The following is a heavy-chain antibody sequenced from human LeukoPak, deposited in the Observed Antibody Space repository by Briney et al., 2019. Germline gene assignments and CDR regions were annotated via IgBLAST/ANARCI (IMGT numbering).Heavy chain of an antibody. J-gene: IGHJ5*02. CDR3: ARGGYSYGYVGGFDP. CDR1: GGTFSSYA. Sequence: SVEVSCKASGGTFSSYAISWVRQAPGQGLEWMGRIIPIFGTANYAQKFQGRVTITTDESTSTAYMELSSLRSEDTAVYYCARGGYSYGYVGGFDPWGQGTLVTVSS. D-gene: IGHD5-18*01. V-gene: IGHV1-69*05. CDR2: IIPIFGTA.